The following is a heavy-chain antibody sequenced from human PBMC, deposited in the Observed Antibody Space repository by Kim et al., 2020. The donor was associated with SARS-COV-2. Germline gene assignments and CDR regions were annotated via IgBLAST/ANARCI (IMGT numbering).Heavy chain of an antibody. Sequence: GGSLRLSCAASGFTFSSYAMHWVRQAPGKGLEWVAVISYDGSNKYYADSVKGRFTISRDNSKNTLYLQMNSLRAEDTAVYYCANLSADCTFGDDYYYYD. CDR2: ISYDGSNK. CDR1: GFTFSSYA. V-gene: IGHV3-30*04. D-gene: IGHD2-8*01. CDR3: ANLSADCTFGDDYYYYD. J-gene: IGHJ6*01.